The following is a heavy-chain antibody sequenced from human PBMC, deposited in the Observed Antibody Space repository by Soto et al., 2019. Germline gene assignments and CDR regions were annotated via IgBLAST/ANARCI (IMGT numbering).Heavy chain of an antibody. CDR3: ATSLDYGDYVGY. J-gene: IGHJ4*02. CDR1: GYTLTELS. CDR2: FDPEDGET. Sequence: ASVKVSCKVSGYTLTELSIHWVRQAPGKGLEWMGGFDPEDGETIYAQKFQGRVTMTEDTSTDTAYMELSSLRSEDTAVYYCATSLDYGDYVGYWGQGTLVTVSS. D-gene: IGHD4-17*01. V-gene: IGHV1-24*01.